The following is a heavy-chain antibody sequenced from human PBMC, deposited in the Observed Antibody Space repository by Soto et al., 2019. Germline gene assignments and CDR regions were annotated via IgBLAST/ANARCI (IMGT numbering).Heavy chain of an antibody. D-gene: IGHD3-22*01. J-gene: IGHJ4*02. CDR3: ATSDSSGYYYVGY. Sequence: HPGKGLEWIGYIYYSGSTYYNPSLKSRVTISVDTSKNQFSLKLSSVTAADASVYYSATSDSSGYYYVGYWGQGTLVTVSS. CDR2: IYYSGST. V-gene: IGHV4-31*02.